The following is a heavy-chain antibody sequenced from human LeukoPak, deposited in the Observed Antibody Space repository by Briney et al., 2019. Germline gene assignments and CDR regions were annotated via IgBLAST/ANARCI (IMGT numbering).Heavy chain of an antibody. V-gene: IGHV4-39*01. J-gene: IGHJ4*02. CDR2: IYYSGST. CDR1: GGSISSSSYY. Sequence: KPSETLSLTCTVSGGSISSSSYYWGWIRQPPWKGLKWIGSIYYSGSTYYNPSLKSRVTISVDTSENQFSLKLNSVTAADTAVYYCARHRVFCSGGSCYKYFDYWGQGTLVTVSS. D-gene: IGHD2-15*01. CDR3: ARHRVFCSGGSCYKYFDY.